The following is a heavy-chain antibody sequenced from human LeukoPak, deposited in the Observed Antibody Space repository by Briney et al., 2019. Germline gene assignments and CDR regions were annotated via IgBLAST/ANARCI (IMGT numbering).Heavy chain of an antibody. D-gene: IGHD6-6*01. J-gene: IGHJ4*02. Sequence: SETLSLTCTVSGGSFSIYYWTWIRQPAGKGLEWIGRIYTSGSTNYNPSLKSRVTMSVDTSKNQFSLKLSSVTAADTAVYYCARAPEIFEYSSSPSYYFDYWGQGTLVTVSS. CDR2: IYTSGST. V-gene: IGHV4-4*07. CDR1: GGSFSIYY. CDR3: ARAPEIFEYSSSPSYYFDY.